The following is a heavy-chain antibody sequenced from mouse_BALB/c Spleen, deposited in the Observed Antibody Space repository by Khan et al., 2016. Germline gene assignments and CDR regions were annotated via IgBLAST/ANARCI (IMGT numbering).Heavy chain of an antibody. Sequence: EVKLEVSGGGLVQPGGSMKLSCVASGFTFSNYWMNWVRQSPEKGLEWVAEIRLKSNNYGIHYADSVKGRLTISRDASKSSVYLQMNNLNTEDNGIYYGTVYCNFFDYWGQGTTLTVSS. CDR2: IRLKSNNYGI. CDR3: TVYCNFFDY. D-gene: IGHD2-3*01. CDR1: GFTFSNYW. V-gene: IGHV6-6*02. J-gene: IGHJ2*01.